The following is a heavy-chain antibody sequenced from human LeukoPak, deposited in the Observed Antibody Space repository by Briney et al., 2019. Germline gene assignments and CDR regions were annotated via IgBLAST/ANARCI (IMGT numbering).Heavy chain of an antibody. CDR1: GFIFRNYG. J-gene: IGHJ4*02. Sequence: PGGSLRLSCAASGFIFRNYGMHWVRQAPGKGLEWVACIRYDGSKYADSVEGRFTISRDDSNNMAYLQMDSLKNEDTAVYYCTREDWDFDSWGQGTPVSVSS. D-gene: IGHD3/OR15-3a*01. V-gene: IGHV3-30*02. CDR3: TREDWDFDS. CDR2: IRYDGS.